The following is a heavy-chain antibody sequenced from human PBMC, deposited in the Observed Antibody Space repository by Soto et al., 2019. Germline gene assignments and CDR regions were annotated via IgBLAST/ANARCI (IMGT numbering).Heavy chain of an antibody. CDR1: GGSVSNYY. CDR3: GSGVPADGTDWFDP. D-gene: IGHD6-13*01. V-gene: IGHV4-4*07. J-gene: IGHJ5*02. CDR2: VSSTGRR. Sequence: SEAQSVTSNVSGGSVSNYYWSWIRQSAEKRLEGIGRVSSTGRRYYNTSLKRRVTISVDTSKNHASLNFTSETAANTAVSYCGSGVPADGTDWFDPWGQGTLFAVS.